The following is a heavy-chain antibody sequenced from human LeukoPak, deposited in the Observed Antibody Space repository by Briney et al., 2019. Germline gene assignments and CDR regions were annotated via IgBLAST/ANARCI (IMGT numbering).Heavy chain of an antibody. CDR1: GFTFSRYL. CDR2: IKQDGSEK. Sequence: GGSLRLSCAASGFTFSRYLMRWVRQAPGKGLEWVANIKQDGSEKYYVDSVEGRFTISRDNAKNSLHLLMISLRVEDTAVYYCARDDWVRGVIDYWGQGTLVTVSS. D-gene: IGHD3-10*01. J-gene: IGHJ4*02. CDR3: ARDDWVRGVIDY. V-gene: IGHV3-7*01.